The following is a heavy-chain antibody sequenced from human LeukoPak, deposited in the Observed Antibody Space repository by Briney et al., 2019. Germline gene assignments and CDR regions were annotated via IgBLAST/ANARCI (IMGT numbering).Heavy chain of an antibody. CDR1: GYTFTSYG. CDR3: ARGNREHSSGWYNWFDP. D-gene: IGHD6-19*01. J-gene: IGHJ5*02. CDR2: ISAYNGNT. Sequence: ASVKVSCKASGYTFTSYGISWVRQAPGQGLEWMGWISAYNGNTNYAQKLQGRVTMTTDTSTSTAYMELRSLRSDDTAVYYCARGNREHSSGWYNWFDPWGQGTLVTVSS. V-gene: IGHV1-18*01.